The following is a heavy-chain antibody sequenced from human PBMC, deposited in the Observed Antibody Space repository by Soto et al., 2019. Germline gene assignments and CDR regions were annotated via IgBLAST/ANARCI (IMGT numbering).Heavy chain of an antibody. CDR3: ASGPYTSSSGGYYYYYMDV. D-gene: IGHD6-6*01. CDR1: GGTFSSYA. V-gene: IGHV1-69*02. CDR2: IVPMFGIP. Sequence: QVQLVQSGAEVKKPGSSVKVSCKASGGTFSSYAINWVRQAPGQGLEWMGRIVPMFGIPNFAPKLQGIFTMTSDRSKTPAYMELSSLRSEDTAVYYCASGPYTSSSGGYYYYYMDVWGKGTTVTVSS. J-gene: IGHJ6*03.